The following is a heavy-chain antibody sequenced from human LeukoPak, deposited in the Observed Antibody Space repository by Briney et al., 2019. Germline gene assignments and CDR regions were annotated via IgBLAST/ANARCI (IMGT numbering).Heavy chain of an antibody. CDR1: GFTVSSNH. CDR2: IAYDGSRK. CDR3: TRYDSSRFDP. D-gene: IGHD3-3*01. V-gene: IGHV3-30*03. Sequence: GSLRLSCAASGFTVSSNHMSWVRQAPGKGLEWVTGIAYDGSRKHYADSVKGRFTISRDNSRNAMDLQMNSLRVEDTAVYHCTRYDSSRFDPWGQGTLVIVSS. J-gene: IGHJ5*02.